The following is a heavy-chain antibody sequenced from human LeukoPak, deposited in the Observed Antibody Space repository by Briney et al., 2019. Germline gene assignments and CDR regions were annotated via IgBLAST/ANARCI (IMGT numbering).Heavy chain of an antibody. CDR3: ARGIDFWSPLGAFDI. CDR2: MNPNSGNT. Sequence: ASVNVSCKASGYTFTSYDINWVRQATGQGLEWMGWMNPNSGNTGYAQKFQGRVTITTDESTSTAYMELSSLRSEDAAVYYCARGIDFWSPLGAFDIWGQGTMVTVSS. D-gene: IGHD3-3*01. CDR1: GYTFTSYD. J-gene: IGHJ3*02. V-gene: IGHV1-8*01.